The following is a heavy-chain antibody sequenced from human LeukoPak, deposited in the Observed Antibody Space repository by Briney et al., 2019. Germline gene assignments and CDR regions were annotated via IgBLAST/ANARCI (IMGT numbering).Heavy chain of an antibody. CDR2: INASGGST. D-gene: IGHD5-18*01. CDR3: ARDNSYVVY. J-gene: IGHJ4*02. Sequence: ASVKVSCKASGYTFTSYYIHWVRQAPGQGLEWMGIINASGGSTNHAQKFQGRVTMTRDTSASTAYMELSSLRSEDTAVYYCARDNSYVVYWGQGTLVTVSS. V-gene: IGHV1-46*01. CDR1: GYTFTSYY.